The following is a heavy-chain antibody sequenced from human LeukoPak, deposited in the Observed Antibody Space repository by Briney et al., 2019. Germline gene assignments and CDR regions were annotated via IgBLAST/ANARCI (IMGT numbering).Heavy chain of an antibody. D-gene: IGHD6-13*01. CDR1: GYSISSGYY. J-gene: IGHJ1*01. V-gene: IGHV4-38-2*01. CDR2: VYQSGIT. CDR3: ARGRQQLVFFQH. Sequence: SETLSLTCAVSGYSISSGYYWGWIRQPPGKGLEWIGNVYQSGITYYNASLKSRVTISVDTSKNQFSLKLNSVTAADTAVYYCARGRQQLVFFQHWGQGTLVTVSS.